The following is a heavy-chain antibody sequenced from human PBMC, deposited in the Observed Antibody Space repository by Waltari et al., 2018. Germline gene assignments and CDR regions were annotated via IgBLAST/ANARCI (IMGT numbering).Heavy chain of an antibody. J-gene: IGHJ4*02. D-gene: IGHD7-27*01. V-gene: IGHV4-38-2*01. CDR1: GHSISSTHY. CDR2: IHHNGVK. CDR3: AAFLPDWGRGRDY. Sequence: QVQLQESGPGLVKPSETLSLTCAVSGHSISSTHYWGWIRQSPGRGLEWIASIHHNGVKYYNPSLKSRVTLSLDTSNNRFSLNLRSVTAADAAVYYCAAFLPDWGRGRDYWGQGVLVTVSS.